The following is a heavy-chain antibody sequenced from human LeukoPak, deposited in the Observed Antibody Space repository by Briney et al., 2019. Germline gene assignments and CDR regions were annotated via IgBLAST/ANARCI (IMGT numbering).Heavy chain of an antibody. CDR2: INYSGST. V-gene: IGHV4-39*01. J-gene: IGHJ4*02. CDR3: ARHLKRVSGTATGTCDH. Sequence: PSETLSLTCTVSGGSISSSTYYWGWIRQPPGKGLEWIGGINYSGSTYYNPSLKSRVTIAVDTSKNQFSLELTSVIATDTAVYYCARHLKRVSGTATGTCDHWGQGTLVTVSS. D-gene: IGHD6-13*01. CDR1: GGSISSSTYY.